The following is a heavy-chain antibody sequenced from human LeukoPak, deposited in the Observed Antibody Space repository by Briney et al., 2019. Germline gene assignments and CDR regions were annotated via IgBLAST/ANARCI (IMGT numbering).Heavy chain of an antibody. Sequence: SETLSLTCAVYGGSFSGYYWSWIRQPPGKGLEWIGEINHSGSTNYNPSLKSRVTISVDTSKNQFSLKLSSVTAADMAVYYCARGKLTEFDYWGQGTLVTVSS. D-gene: IGHD1-14*01. J-gene: IGHJ4*02. CDR3: ARGKLTEFDY. CDR2: INHSGST. CDR1: GGSFSGYY. V-gene: IGHV4-34*01.